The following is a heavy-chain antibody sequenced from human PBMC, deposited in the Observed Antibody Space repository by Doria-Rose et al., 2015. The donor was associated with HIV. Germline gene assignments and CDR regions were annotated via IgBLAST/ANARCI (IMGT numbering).Heavy chain of an antibody. D-gene: IGHD6-13*01. V-gene: IGHV2-26*01. Sequence: VTLKESGPVLVKPTETLTLTCTVSGVSLSSPGMGVSWIRQPPGKALEWLANIFSDDERSYKTSLKSRLTISRDTSKSQVVLTRTDRDPVDTATYYCARIKSSRWYHKYYFDFWGQGTLVIVSA. CDR2: IFSDDER. CDR1: GVSLSSPGMG. J-gene: IGHJ4*02. CDR3: ARIKSSRWYHKYYFDF.